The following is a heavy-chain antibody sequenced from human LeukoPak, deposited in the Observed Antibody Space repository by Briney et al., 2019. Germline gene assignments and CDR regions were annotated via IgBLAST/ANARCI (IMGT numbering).Heavy chain of an antibody. V-gene: IGHV3-53*01. CDR2: MYRSDAT. J-gene: IGHJ1*01. D-gene: IGHD1-14*01. CDR3: ARDLPDQGAN. CDR1: GLTVSSNY. Sequence: GGSLRLSCAAAGLTVSSNYMSWARQAPGKGLEWVSVMYRSDATCYADSVKGRFTMSRDISKNTVYLQMDSLRSEDTAVYYCARDLPDQGANWGQGTLVIVSS.